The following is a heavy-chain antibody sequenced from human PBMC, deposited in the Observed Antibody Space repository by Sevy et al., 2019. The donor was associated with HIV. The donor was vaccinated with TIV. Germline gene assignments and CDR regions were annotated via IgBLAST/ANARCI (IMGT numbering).Heavy chain of an antibody. D-gene: IGHD4-17*01. CDR1: GGTFSGYA. Sequence: ASVKVSCKASGGTFSGYAISWVRQAPGQGLEWMGGIIPIFGTANYAQKFQGRVTITADESTSTAYMELSSLRSEDTAVYYCARDQTVTTSRGFDYWGQGTLVTVSS. J-gene: IGHJ4*02. CDR2: IIPIFGTA. CDR3: ARDQTVTTSRGFDY. V-gene: IGHV1-69*13.